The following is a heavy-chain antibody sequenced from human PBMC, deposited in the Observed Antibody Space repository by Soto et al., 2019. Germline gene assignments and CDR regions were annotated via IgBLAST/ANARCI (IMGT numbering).Heavy chain of an antibody. CDR2: IIPIFGTA. J-gene: IGHJ6*02. V-gene: IGHV1-69*13. CDR3: ARDHCSSTSCYTTHFDYYYAMDV. Sequence: SVKVSCKASGGTFSSYAISWVRQAPGQGLEWMGGIIPIFGTANYAQKFQGRVTITADESTSTAYMELSSLRSEDTAVYYCARDHCSSTSCYTTHFDYYYAMDVWGQGTTVTVS. CDR1: GGTFSSYA. D-gene: IGHD2-2*02.